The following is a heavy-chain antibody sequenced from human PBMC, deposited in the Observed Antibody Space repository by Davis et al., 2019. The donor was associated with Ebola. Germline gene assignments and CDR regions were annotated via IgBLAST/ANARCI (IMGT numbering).Heavy chain of an antibody. Sequence: PSETLSPTCTVSGGSISSYYWSWIRQPPGKGLEWIGYIYYSGSINYNPSLKSRVTISVNTSKNQFSLKLSSVTAADTAVYYCARRIRTRFDPWGQGTLVTVSS. V-gene: IGHV4-59*01. J-gene: IGHJ5*02. CDR3: ARRIRTRFDP. CDR1: GGSISSYY. CDR2: IYYSGSI. D-gene: IGHD1-14*01.